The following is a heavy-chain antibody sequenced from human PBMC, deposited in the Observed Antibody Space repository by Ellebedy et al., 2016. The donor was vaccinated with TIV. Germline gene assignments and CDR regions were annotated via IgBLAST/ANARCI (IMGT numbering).Heavy chain of an antibody. J-gene: IGHJ4*02. Sequence: MPSETLSLTCAVYGGSFSGYYWSWIRQPPGKGLEWIGEINHSGSTNYNPSLKSRVTISVDTSKNQFSLKLSSVTAADTAVYYCATLPSESSGWYDYWGQGTLVTVSS. CDR2: INHSGST. D-gene: IGHD6-19*01. V-gene: IGHV4-34*01. CDR1: GGSFSGYY. CDR3: ATLPSESSGWYDY.